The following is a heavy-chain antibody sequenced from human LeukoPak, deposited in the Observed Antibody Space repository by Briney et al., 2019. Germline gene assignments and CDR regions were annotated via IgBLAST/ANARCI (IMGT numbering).Heavy chain of an antibody. CDR2: IYYSGST. CDR3: ARASGTGTTLFDY. Sequence: SETLSLTCTVSGGSISSYYWSWIRQPPGKGLEWIGYIYYSGSTNYNPSLKSRVTISEDTSKNQFSLKLSSVTAADTAVYYCARASGTGTTLFDYWGQGTLVTVSS. CDR1: GGSISSYY. J-gene: IGHJ4*02. V-gene: IGHV4-59*01. D-gene: IGHD1/OR15-1a*01.